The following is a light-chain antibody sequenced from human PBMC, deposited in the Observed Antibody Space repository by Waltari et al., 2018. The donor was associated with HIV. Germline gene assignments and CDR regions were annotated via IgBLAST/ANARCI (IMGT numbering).Light chain of an antibody. Sequence: QAVLTQSSSLSASPGASASLTCTLRSGINVGTYTIHWYQQKPGSPPQYLLRYKSDSDKQQGSGVPSRFSGSKDASANAGILLISGLQSEDEADYYCMIWYSSAGVFGGGTKLTVL. CDR2: YKSDSDK. V-gene: IGLV5-45*02. J-gene: IGLJ3*02. CDR3: MIWYSSAGV. CDR1: SGINVGTYT.